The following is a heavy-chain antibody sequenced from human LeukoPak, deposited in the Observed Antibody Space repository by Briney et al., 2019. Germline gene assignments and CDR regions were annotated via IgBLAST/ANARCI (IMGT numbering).Heavy chain of an antibody. Sequence: SGGSLRLSCAASGFTFSSYWMSWVRQAPGKGLEWVANIKQDGSEKYYVDSVKGRFTISRDNAKNSLYLQMNSLRAEDTAVYYCARRMNSTEIIFGVVIIPVYGMDVWGQGTTVTVSS. CDR3: ARRMNSTEIIFGVVIIPVYGMDV. J-gene: IGHJ6*02. CDR2: IKQDGSEK. CDR1: GFTFSSYW. V-gene: IGHV3-7*01. D-gene: IGHD3-3*02.